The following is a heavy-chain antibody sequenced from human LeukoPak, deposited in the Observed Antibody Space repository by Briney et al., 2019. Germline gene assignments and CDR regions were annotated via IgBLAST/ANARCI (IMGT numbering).Heavy chain of an antibody. CDR1: GFTVSSNY. J-gene: IGHJ4*02. CDR2: IYSGGST. Sequence: PGGSLRLSCAASGFTVSSNYMSWVRQAPGKGLEWVSVIYSGGSTYYTDSVKGRFTISRDNSKNTLYLQMNSLTAEDTAVYFCARGGGAFCGSDCHRNFDYWGQGTQVTVSS. V-gene: IGHV3-53*01. CDR3: ARGGGAFCGSDCHRNFDY. D-gene: IGHD2-21*02.